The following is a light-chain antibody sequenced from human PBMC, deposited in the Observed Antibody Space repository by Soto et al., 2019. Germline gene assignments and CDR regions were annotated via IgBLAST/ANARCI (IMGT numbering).Light chain of an antibody. CDR3: QQYYTLPLT. Sequence: DIQMTQSPSTLSGSVGDRVTITFRASQTISSWLAWYQQKPGQPPKLLLSWASARESGVPERFTGSGSGTLFTLSISSLQAEDVAVYYCQQYYTLPLTFGGGTKVDIK. J-gene: IGKJ4*01. CDR2: WAS. CDR1: QTISSW. V-gene: IGKV1-5*03.